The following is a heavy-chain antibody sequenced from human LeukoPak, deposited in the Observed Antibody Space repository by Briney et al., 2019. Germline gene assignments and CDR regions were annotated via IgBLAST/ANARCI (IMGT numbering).Heavy chain of an antibody. CDR3: AKYISDSGAYYAFDY. V-gene: IGHV3-23*01. CDR2: ITASGTTT. CDR1: GFTFSKYA. J-gene: IGHJ4*02. D-gene: IGHD3-10*01. Sequence: GGSLRLSCAASGFTFSKYAMTWVRQAPGKGLEWVSAITASGTTTYYADSVKGRFTIPRDDSKNTLSLQMDSLSAEDTALYYCAKYISDSGAYYAFDYWGQGTLDTVSS.